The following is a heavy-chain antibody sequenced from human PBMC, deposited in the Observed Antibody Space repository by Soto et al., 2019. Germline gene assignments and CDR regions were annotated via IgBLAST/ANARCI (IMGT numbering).Heavy chain of an antibody. CDR2: IYSGDSDP. V-gene: IGHV5-51*01. CDR3: ARQGYCSGNACENAFDI. J-gene: IGHJ3*02. D-gene: IGHD2-15*01. CDR1: GSSFTLYL. Sequence: PGESLKISCKGSGSSFTLYLIGWVRQLPGKGLEWMGIIYSGDSDPRYSPSFQGQVNISADKSISAAYLQWGSLKASDTAMYYCARQGYCSGNACENAFDIWGQGTMVTVSS.